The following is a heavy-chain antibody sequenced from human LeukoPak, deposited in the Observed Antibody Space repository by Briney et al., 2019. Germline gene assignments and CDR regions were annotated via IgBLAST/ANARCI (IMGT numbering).Heavy chain of an antibody. CDR2: ISSSSSYI. J-gene: IGHJ4*02. D-gene: IGHD6-19*01. CDR3: ARDQERNAVAGTLGY. V-gene: IGHV3-21*01. Sequence: GGSPRLSCAASGFTFSSYSMNWVRQAPGKGLEWVSSISSSSSYIYYADSVKGRFTISRDNAKNSLYLQMNSLRAEDTAVYYCARDQERNAVAGTLGYWGQGTLVTVSS. CDR1: GFTFSSYS.